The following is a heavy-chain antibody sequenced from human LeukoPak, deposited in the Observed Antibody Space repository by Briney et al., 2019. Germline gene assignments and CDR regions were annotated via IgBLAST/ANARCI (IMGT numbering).Heavy chain of an antibody. D-gene: IGHD2-21*01. J-gene: IGHJ6*03. V-gene: IGHV4-39*01. CDR3: ARHRGGGGYHYMDV. CDR1: GGSLGRSNTY. CDR2: ILHSGYT. Sequence: SDTLSLTCTVSGGSLGRSNTYWGWIRQTPGKGLEWLGAILHSGYTYNNPSLKSRVTMSVDSSKNQFSLSLSSVTAADTAVYFCARHRGGGGYHYMDVWGKGTTVIVSS.